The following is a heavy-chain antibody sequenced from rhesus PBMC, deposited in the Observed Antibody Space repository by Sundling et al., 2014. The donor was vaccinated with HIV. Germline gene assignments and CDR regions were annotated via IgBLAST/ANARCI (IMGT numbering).Heavy chain of an antibody. CDR1: GFTFSSYG. J-gene: IGHJ6*01. D-gene: IGHD2-39*02. CDR2: INSGGGST. Sequence: EVQLVETGGGLVQPGGSLKLSCAASGFTFSSYGMSWVRQAPGKGLEWVSAINSGGGSTYYADSVKGRFTISRDNSKNTLSLQMNSLRAEDTAVYYCAKDYVSVGYNSNYGLDSWGRRVRSSPSPQ. CDR3: AKDYVSVGYNSNYGLDS. V-gene: IGHV3S42*01.